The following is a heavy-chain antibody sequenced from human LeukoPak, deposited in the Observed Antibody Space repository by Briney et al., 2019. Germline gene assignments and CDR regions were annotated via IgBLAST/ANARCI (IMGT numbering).Heavy chain of an antibody. D-gene: IGHD3-16*01. J-gene: IGHJ4*02. V-gene: IGHV4-34*01. CDR2: ITHSGSS. Sequence: SETLSLTCAVTGVSFSDSYWSWIRQPPGKGLEWIGEITHSGSSKYNASLKTRVTISVDTSTNQFSLRMYSVTAADTAVYYCVRGIRSWGRKVLDHWGLGTLVTVSS. CDR3: VRGIRSWGRKVLDH. CDR1: GVSFSDSY.